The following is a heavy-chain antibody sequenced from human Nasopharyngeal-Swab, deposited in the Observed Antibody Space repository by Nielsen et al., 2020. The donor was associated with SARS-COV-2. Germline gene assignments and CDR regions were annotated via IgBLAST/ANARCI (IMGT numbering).Heavy chain of an antibody. CDR3: AREGPWYYGDYYYGMDV. CDR1: GGSISSYY. D-gene: IGHD4-17*01. J-gene: IGHJ6*02. V-gene: IGHV4-59*01. Sequence: GSLRLSCTVSGGSISSYYWSWIRQPPGKGLEWIGYIYYSGSTNYNPSLKSRVTISVDTSKNQFSLKLSSMTAADTAVYYCAREGPWYYGDYYYGMDVWGQGTTVTVSS. CDR2: IYYSGST.